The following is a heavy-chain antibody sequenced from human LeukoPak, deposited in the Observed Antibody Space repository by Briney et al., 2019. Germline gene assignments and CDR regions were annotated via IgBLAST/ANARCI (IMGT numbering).Heavy chain of an antibody. J-gene: IGHJ4*02. D-gene: IGHD3-22*01. CDR3: ASDSSGYFWFDY. Sequence: PGGSLRLSCAASGFTVSSNYMSWVRQAPGKGLEWVSVIYSGGSTYYADSVKGRFTISRDNSKNTLYLQMNSLRAEDTAVYYCASDSSGYFWFDYWGQGTLVTVSS. CDR1: GFTVSSNY. V-gene: IGHV3-53*01. CDR2: IYSGGST.